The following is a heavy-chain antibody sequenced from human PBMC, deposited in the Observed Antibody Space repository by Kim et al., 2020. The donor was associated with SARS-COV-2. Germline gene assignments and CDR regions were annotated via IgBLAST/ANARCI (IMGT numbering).Heavy chain of an antibody. CDR3: ASDGSGMNWFDP. Sequence: NYAQKFQGRVTITADESTSTAYMELSSLRSEDTAVYYCASDGSGMNWFDPWGQGTLVTVSS. V-gene: IGHV1-69*01. D-gene: IGHD3-10*01. J-gene: IGHJ5*02.